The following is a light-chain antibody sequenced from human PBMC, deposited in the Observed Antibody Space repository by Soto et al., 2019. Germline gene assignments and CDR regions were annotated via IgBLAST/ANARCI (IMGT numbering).Light chain of an antibody. J-gene: IGKJ4*01. Sequence: DIQLTQSPSFLSASVGDRVTITCRSSQGISSYLAWSQQKPGKASKLLIYAASTLQSGVPSRFSGSGSGTEFTLTISSLQPEDFATYYCQQLNSYPLTFGGGTKVEIK. CDR1: QGISSY. CDR3: QQLNSYPLT. CDR2: AAS. V-gene: IGKV1-9*01.